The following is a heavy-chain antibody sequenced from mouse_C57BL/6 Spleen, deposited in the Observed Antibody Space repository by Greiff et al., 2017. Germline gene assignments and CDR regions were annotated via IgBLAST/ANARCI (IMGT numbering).Heavy chain of an antibody. D-gene: IGHD1-1*01. CDR3: ARGVSYCGSGGWYFDV. CDR1: GYTFTSYW. Sequence: QVQLQQPGAELVKPGASVKLSCKASGYTFTSYWMHWVKQRPGRGLEWIGRIDPYSGGTKYNEKFKSKATLTVDKPSSTAYMRLSSLTSEDSAVYYCARGVSYCGSGGWYFDVWGTGTTVTVSS. CDR2: IDPYSGGT. J-gene: IGHJ1*03. V-gene: IGHV1-72*01.